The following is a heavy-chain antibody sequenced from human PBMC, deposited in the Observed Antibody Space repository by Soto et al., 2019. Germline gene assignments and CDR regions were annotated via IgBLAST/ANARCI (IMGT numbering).Heavy chain of an antibody. Sequence: EVQLVESGGGLVQPGGSLRLSCATSGFTFSSYWMHWVRQAPGKGLMWVSRITPDGSSTSYADSVKGRVTISRDTAKDTLYLEMNGRRAEDTAIYYCARELTIVDTSGVVVDYWGQGTLVAVSS. CDR2: ITPDGSST. V-gene: IGHV3-74*01. J-gene: IGHJ4*02. CDR3: ARELTIVDTSGVVVDY. D-gene: IGHD5-12*01. CDR1: GFTFSSYW.